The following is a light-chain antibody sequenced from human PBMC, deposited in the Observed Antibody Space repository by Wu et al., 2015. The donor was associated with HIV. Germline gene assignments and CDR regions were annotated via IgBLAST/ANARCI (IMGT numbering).Light chain of an antibody. CDR2: GAS. Sequence: EIVLTQSPGTLSLSPGERATLSCRASQSVSSSYLAWYQQKPGQAPRLLIYGASSRATGIPDRFSGSGSGTDFTLTISRLEPEDFAVYYCQQYGSSPRTFGRRDQGG. CDR3: QQYGSSPRT. CDR1: QSVSSSY. V-gene: IGKV3-20*01. J-gene: IGKJ1*01.